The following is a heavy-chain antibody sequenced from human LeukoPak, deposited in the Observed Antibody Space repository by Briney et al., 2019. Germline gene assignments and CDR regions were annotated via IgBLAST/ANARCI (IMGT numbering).Heavy chain of an antibody. D-gene: IGHD4-17*01. Sequence: PGGSLRLSCAASGFTFSSHGMSWVRQAPGKGLEWVSAISGSGGSTYYTDSVKGRFTTSRDNSKNTLYLQMNSLRAEDTAVYYCAKGSTVTNYYYYYMDVWGKGTTVTISS. CDR2: ISGSGGST. V-gene: IGHV3-23*01. CDR1: GFTFSSHG. J-gene: IGHJ6*03. CDR3: AKGSTVTNYYYYYMDV.